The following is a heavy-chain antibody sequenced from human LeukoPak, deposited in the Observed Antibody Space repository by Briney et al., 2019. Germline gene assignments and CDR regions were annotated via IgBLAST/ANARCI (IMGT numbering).Heavy chain of an antibody. CDR2: IYYTGST. D-gene: IGHD3-10*02. Sequence: SETLSLTCSVSGDSISSSSYYWGWIRQPPGKGLEWIGSIYYTGSTYYNPSLKSRVTISVDTSNNQFSLKLSSVTAADTAVYYCARRLRAYAYVFDYWGQGTLVTVSS. CDR3: ARRLRAYAYVFDY. CDR1: GDSISSSSYY. V-gene: IGHV4-39*01. J-gene: IGHJ4*02.